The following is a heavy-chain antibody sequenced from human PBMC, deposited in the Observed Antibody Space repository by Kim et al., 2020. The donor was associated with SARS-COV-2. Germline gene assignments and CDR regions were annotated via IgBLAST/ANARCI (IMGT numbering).Heavy chain of an antibody. V-gene: IGHV3-21*01. J-gene: IGHJ6*02. Sequence: GGSLRLSCAASGFTFSSYSMNWVRQAPGKGLEWVSSISSSSSYIYYADSVKGRFTISRDNAKNSLYLQMNSLRAEDTAVYYCARDSTPYYDFWSGYSMGAYYYGMDVWGQGTKVTVSS. CDR1: GFTFSSYS. CDR2: ISSSSSYI. D-gene: IGHD3-3*01. CDR3: ARDSTPYYDFWSGYSMGAYYYGMDV.